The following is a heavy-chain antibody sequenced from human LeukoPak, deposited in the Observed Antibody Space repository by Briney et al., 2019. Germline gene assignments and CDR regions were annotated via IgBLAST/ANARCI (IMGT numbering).Heavy chain of an antibody. CDR1: GFTFSSYA. V-gene: IGHV3-23*01. CDR2: ISVSGGST. CDR3: AKSQDDFWSGYPLFLDY. J-gene: IGHJ4*02. D-gene: IGHD3-3*01. Sequence: PGGSLRLSCAASGFTFSSYAMSWVRQAPGKGLEWVSAISVSGGSTYYADSVRGRFTISRDNSKNTLYLQMNSLRAEDTAVYYRAKSQDDFWSGYPLFLDYWGQGTLVTVSS.